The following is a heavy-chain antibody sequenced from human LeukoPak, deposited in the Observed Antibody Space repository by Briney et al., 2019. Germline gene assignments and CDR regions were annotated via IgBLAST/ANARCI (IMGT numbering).Heavy chain of an antibody. V-gene: IGHV3-21*01. Sequence: GGSLRLSCAASGFTFTDFYMNWVRQAPGKGLEWVSWISPTSSYMYYADSVKGRFTISRDNAKNSLYLQMNSLRAEDTAVYYCTGGSDKVLSGEYYYYMDVWGTGTTVTVSS. D-gene: IGHD2/OR15-2a*01. CDR2: ISPTSSYM. CDR1: GFTFTDFY. J-gene: IGHJ6*03. CDR3: TGGSDKVLSGEYYYYMDV.